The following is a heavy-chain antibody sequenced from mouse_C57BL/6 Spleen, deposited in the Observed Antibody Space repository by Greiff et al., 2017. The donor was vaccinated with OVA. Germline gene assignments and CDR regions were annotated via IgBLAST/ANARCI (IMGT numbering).Heavy chain of an antibody. V-gene: IGHV14-4*01. CDR1: GFNIKDDY. D-gene: IGHD1-1*01. J-gene: IGHJ3*01. CDR3: TTYYYGSSSAWFAY. Sequence: VQLKESGAELVRPGASVKLSCTASGFNIKDDYMHWVKQRPEQGLEWIGWIDPENGDTEYASKFQGKATITADTSSNTAYLQLSSLTSEDTAVYYWTTYYYGSSSAWFAYWGQGTLVTVSA. CDR2: IDPENGDT.